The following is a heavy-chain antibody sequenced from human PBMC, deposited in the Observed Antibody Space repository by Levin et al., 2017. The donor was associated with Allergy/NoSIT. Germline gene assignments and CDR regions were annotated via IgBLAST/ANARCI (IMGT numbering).Heavy chain of an antibody. V-gene: IGHV3-30-3*01. CDR3: AREGSWATTEGATYMDV. CDR1: GFTFSSYA. Sequence: GGSLRLSCAASGFTFSSYAMHWVRQAPGKGLEWVAVISYDGSNKYYADSVKGRFTISRDNSKNTLYLQMNSLRAEDTAVYYCAREGSWATTEGATYMDVWGKGTTVTVSS. CDR2: ISYDGSNK. J-gene: IGHJ6*03. D-gene: IGHD2-15*01.